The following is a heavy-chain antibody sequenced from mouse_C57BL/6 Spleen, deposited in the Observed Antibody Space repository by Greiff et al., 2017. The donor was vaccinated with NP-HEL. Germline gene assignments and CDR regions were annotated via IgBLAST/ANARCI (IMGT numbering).Heavy chain of an antibody. D-gene: IGHD1-1*01. CDR2: IDPENGDT. V-gene: IGHV14-4*01. Sequence: EVQLQQSGAELVRPGASVKLSCTASGFNIKDDYMHWVKQRPEQGLEWIGWIDPENGDTEYASKFQGKATITADTSSNTAYLQLSSLTSEDTAVYYCTTITTVVDRFAYWGQGTLVTVSA. CDR3: TTITTVVDRFAY. CDR1: GFNIKDDY. J-gene: IGHJ3*01.